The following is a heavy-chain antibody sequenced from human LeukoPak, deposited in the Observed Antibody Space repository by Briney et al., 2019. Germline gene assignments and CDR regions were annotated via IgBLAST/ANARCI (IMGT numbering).Heavy chain of an antibody. CDR2: IIPIFGTA. Sequence: ASVKVSCKASGGTFSSYAISWVRQAPGQGLEWMGGIIPIFGTANYAQKFQGRVTITTDESTSTAYMELSSLRSEDTAVCYCASSVPLEMATTPDAFDIWGQGTMVTVSS. V-gene: IGHV1-69*05. CDR3: ASSVPLEMATTPDAFDI. CDR1: GGTFSSYA. J-gene: IGHJ3*02. D-gene: IGHD5-24*01.